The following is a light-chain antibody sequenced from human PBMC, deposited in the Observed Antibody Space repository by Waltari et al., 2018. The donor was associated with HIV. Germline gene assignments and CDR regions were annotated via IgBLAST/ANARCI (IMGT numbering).Light chain of an antibody. V-gene: IGLV1-47*01. CDR3: ATWTDSLSGVV. Sequence: QSVLTQSPSASVTPGQRVTISCSGSSSNIGSNYVYWYQQRPGTAPKLLLYRNNQRPSGVPDRFSGSKSGTSASLAISGLRSEDEAHYYCATWTDSLSGVVFGGGTKLRVL. CDR1: SSNIGSNY. CDR2: RNN. J-gene: IGLJ2*01.